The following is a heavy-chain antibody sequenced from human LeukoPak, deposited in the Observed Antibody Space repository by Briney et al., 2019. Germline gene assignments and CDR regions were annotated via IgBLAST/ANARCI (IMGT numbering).Heavy chain of an antibody. D-gene: IGHD3-10*01. CDR3: ASLISGRFGY. V-gene: IGHV3-33*08. Sequence: PGGSLRLSCSASGFTFSSYGMHWVRQAPGKGLEWVAVIWYDGSNKYYADSVKGRFTISRDNSKNTLYLQMNSLRAEDTAVYYCASLISGRFGYWGQGTLVTVSS. J-gene: IGHJ4*02. CDR1: GFTFSSYG. CDR2: IWYDGSNK.